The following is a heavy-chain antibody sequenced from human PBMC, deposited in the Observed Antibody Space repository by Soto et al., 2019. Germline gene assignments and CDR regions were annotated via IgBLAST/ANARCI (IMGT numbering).Heavy chain of an antibody. D-gene: IGHD6-13*01. J-gene: IGHJ4*02. V-gene: IGHV4-30-4*01. CDR1: GVSISSGDYY. Sequence: QVQLQESGPGLVKPSQTLSLTCTVSGVSISSGDYYGSCIRQPPGKGLEWIGYIYYSGSTYYNPSLKSRVTISVDTSKNQFSLKLSSVTAADTAVYYCARDPGIAAAAPDYWGQGTLVTVSS. CDR2: IYYSGST. CDR3: ARDPGIAAAAPDY.